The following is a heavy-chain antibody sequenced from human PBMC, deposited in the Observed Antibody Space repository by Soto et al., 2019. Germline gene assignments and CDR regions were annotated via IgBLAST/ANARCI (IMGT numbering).Heavy chain of an antibody. J-gene: IGHJ4*02. Sequence: EVQLVESGGGLVQPGGSLRLSCAVSGFTFSSFWMHWVRQAPGEGLVWVSRINTDGNSTSYADSVKGRFIISRDNAKNTLYLQMNSLRVEDTAMYYCAKRGVDTFGLSYWGQGTLVTVSS. V-gene: IGHV3-74*01. CDR1: GFTFSSFW. CDR3: AKRGVDTFGLSY. D-gene: IGHD3-10*01. CDR2: INTDGNST.